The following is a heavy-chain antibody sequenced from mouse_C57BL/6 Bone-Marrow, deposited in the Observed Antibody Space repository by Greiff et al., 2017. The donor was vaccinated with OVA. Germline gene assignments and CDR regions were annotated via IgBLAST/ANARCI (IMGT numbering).Heavy chain of an antibody. CDR1: GFSLTSYG. CDR2: IWSGGST. Sequence: VQLKESGPGLVQPSQSLSITCTVSGFSLTSYGVHWVRQSPGKGLEWLGVIWSGGSTDYNAAFISRLSISKDNSKSQVFFKMNSLQADDTAIYYCARNGGYPWFAYWGQGTLVTVSA. J-gene: IGHJ3*01. CDR3: ARNGGYPWFAY. D-gene: IGHD2-2*01. V-gene: IGHV2-2*01.